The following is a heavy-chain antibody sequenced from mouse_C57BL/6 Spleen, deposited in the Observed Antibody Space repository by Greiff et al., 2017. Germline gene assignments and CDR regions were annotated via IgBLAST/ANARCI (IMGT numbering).Heavy chain of an antibody. D-gene: IGHD1-1*01. CDR3: AKNHYYGSSLWYFDV. CDR2: IWRGGST. Sequence: QVQLKQSGPGLVQPSQSLSITCTVSGFSLTSYGVHWVRQSPGKGLEWLGVIWRGGSTDYNAAFMSRLSITKDNSKSQVFFKMNSLQADDTAIYYCAKNHYYGSSLWYFDVWGTGTTVTVSS. CDR1: GFSLTSYG. V-gene: IGHV2-5*01. J-gene: IGHJ1*03.